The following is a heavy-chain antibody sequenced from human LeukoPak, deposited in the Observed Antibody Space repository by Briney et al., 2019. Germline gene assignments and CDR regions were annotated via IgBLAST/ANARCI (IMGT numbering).Heavy chain of an antibody. CDR1: GFTFDDYG. CDR2: ISGSGGST. CDR3: AKDLSVYSSSWYSWFDP. J-gene: IGHJ5*02. D-gene: IGHD6-13*01. V-gene: IGHV3-23*01. Sequence: PGGSLRLSCAASGFTFDDYGMSWVRQAPGKGLEWVSAISGSGGSTYYADSVKGRFTISRDNSKNTLYLQMNSLRAEDTAVYYCAKDLSVYSSSWYSWFDPWGQGTLVTVSS.